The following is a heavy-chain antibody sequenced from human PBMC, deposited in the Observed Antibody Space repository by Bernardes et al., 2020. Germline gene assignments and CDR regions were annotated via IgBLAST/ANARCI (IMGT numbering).Heavy chain of an antibody. D-gene: IGHD4-17*01. CDR2: IYYSGST. J-gene: IGHJ5*02. V-gene: IGHV4-61*01. CDR1: GGSVSSGSYY. Sequence: SETLSLTCTVSGGSVSSGSYYWSWIRQPPGKGLEWIGYIYYSGSTNYNPSLKSRVTISVDTSKNQFSLKLSSVTAADTAVYYCARVLPNYGDYRGWFDPWGQGTLVTVSS. CDR3: ARVLPNYGDYRGWFDP.